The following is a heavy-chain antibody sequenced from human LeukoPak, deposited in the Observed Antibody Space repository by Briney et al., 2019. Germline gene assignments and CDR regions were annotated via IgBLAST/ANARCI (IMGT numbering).Heavy chain of an antibody. CDR3: ARGGGGYNTLYYYYMDV. V-gene: IGHV1-69*13. CDR2: IIPIFGTA. Sequence: SVKVSCKASGGTFSSYAISWVRQAPGQGLEWMGGIIPIFGTANYAQKFQGRVTITADESTSTAYMELSSLRSEDTAVYYCARGGGGYNTLYYYYMDVWGKGTTVTVSS. D-gene: IGHD5-24*01. CDR1: GGTFSSYA. J-gene: IGHJ6*03.